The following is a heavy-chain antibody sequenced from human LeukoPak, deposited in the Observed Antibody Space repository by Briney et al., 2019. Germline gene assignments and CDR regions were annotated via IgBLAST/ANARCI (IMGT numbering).Heavy chain of an antibody. J-gene: IGHJ4*02. CDR1: GGSISSYY. CDR2: IYYSGST. V-gene: IGHV4-59*01. D-gene: IGHD2-15*01. CDR3: ARARGTRYCSGGSCYSLGGAFDY. Sequence: PSETLSLTCTVSGGSISSYYWSWIRQPPGKGLEWIGYIYYSGSTNYNPSLKSRVTISVDTSKNQFSLKLSSVTAADTAVYYCARARGTRYCSGGSCYSLGGAFDYWGQGTLVTASS.